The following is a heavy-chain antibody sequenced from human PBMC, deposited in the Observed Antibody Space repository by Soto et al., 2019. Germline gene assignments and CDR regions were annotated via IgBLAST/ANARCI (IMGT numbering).Heavy chain of an antibody. D-gene: IGHD3-16*01. J-gene: IGHJ6*02. V-gene: IGHV3-30*03. CDR1: GFVFRSDG. Sequence: QVQLVESGGGVVQPGKSVRLSCTASGFVFRSDGMNWGRQAPGKGLEWVASISYDGSNQYYADSARGRFTISRDNSKNTLYLQMDSLRREDTAVYYCARAWGTYFSDTVDVWGQGTTVSVSS. CDR3: ARAWGTYFSDTVDV. CDR2: ISYDGSNQ.